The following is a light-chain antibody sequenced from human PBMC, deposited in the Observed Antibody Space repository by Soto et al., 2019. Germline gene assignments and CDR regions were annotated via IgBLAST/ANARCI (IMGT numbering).Light chain of an antibody. CDR2: GAS. V-gene: IGKV3-20*01. Sequence: IGLPHSPSTLSLSPGERSTVSCRSSQSVSSSYLVWYQQKPGQAPRLLIYGASSRATGIPDRFSGSGSGTDFTLTISRLEPEDFVVYCCQESASPPRRFAEGTKVDI. CDR3: QESASPPRR. J-gene: IGKJ1*01. CDR1: QSVSSSY.